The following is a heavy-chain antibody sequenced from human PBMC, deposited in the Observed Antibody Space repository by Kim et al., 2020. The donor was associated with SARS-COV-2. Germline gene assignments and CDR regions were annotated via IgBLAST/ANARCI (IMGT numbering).Heavy chain of an antibody. CDR3: AKVGLTGTTMVSYYYGMDV. CDR2: ISGSGGST. J-gene: IGHJ6*02. D-gene: IGHD1-20*01. CDR1: GFTFSSYA. Sequence: GGSLRLSCAASGFTFSSYAMSWVRQAPGKGLEWVSAISGSGGSTYYADSVKGRFTISRDNSKNTLYLQMNSLRAEDTAVYYCAKVGLTGTTMVSYYYGMDVWGQGTTVTVSS. V-gene: IGHV3-23*01.